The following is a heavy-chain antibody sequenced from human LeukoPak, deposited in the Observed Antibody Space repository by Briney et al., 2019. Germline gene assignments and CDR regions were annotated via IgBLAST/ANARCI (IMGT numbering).Heavy chain of an antibody. CDR2: ISSSTTTI. D-gene: IGHD4-11*01. Sequence: AGGSLRLSCAASEFTFTTYWMSWVRQAPGKGLEWVSYISSSTTTIYYADSVKGRFTMSRDNAKNSLYLQMNSLRAEDTAVYYCARDQWDYDYRKYFFDYWGRGTLVTVSS. J-gene: IGHJ4*02. V-gene: IGHV3-48*01. CDR1: EFTFTTYW. CDR3: ARDQWDYDYRKYFFDY.